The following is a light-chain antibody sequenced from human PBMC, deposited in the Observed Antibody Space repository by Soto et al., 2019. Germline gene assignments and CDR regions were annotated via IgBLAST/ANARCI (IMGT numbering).Light chain of an antibody. CDR2: DVT. V-gene: IGLV2-14*01. CDR3: SSYTSSSTPYV. CDR1: SSDVGGYNY. Sequence: QSALPQPASVSGSPGQSITISCTGTSSDVGGYNYVSWYQQHPVKAPKLMIYDVTNRPSGVSDRFSGSKSGNTASLTISGLQAEDEADYYCSSYTSSSTPYVFGTGTKVNVL. J-gene: IGLJ1*01.